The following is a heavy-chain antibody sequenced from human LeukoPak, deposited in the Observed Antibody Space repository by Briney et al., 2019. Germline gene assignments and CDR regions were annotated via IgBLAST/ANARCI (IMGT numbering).Heavy chain of an antibody. Sequence: SETLSLTCTVSGASISSTTFYWGWIRQPPGKGLEWIGTIYYSGSTYYNPSLKSRVTISVDASKNHFSLRLSSVTAADTAVYYCARRGVGPTRLYYFDYWGQGTLVTDSS. CDR3: ARRGVGPTRLYYFDY. D-gene: IGHD1-26*01. J-gene: IGHJ4*02. V-gene: IGHV4-39*02. CDR1: GASISSTTFY. CDR2: IYYSGST.